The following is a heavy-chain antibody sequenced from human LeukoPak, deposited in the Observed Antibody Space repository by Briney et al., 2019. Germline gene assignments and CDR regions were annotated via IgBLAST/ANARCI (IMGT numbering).Heavy chain of an antibody. Sequence: SSETLSLTCTVSGGSISSYYWSWIRQPPGKGLEWIGYIYYSGSTNYNPSFKSRVTISVGTSKNQFSLKLSSVTAADTAVYYCARHSPVLRYFDWFDYWGQGTLVTVSS. D-gene: IGHD3-9*01. J-gene: IGHJ4*02. CDR1: GGSISSYY. CDR3: ARHSPVLRYFDWFDY. V-gene: IGHV4-59*08. CDR2: IYYSGST.